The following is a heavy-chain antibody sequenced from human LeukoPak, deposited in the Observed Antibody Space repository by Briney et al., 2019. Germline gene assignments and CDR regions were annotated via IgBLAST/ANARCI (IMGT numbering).Heavy chain of an antibody. Sequence: SAISGSGGSTYYADSVKGRFTISRDNSKNTLYLQMNSLRAEDTAVYYCATAVDTIAAQFDYWGQGTLVTVSS. CDR3: ATAVDTIAAQFDY. CDR2: ISGSGGST. V-gene: IGHV3-23*01. D-gene: IGHD6-6*01. J-gene: IGHJ4*02.